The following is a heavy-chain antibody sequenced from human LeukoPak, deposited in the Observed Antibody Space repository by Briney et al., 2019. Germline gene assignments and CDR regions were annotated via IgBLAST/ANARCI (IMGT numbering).Heavy chain of an antibody. V-gene: IGHV4-30-4*08. J-gene: IGHJ4*02. CDR1: GGSISSGDYF. D-gene: IGHD6-19*01. CDR3: ARDRAVAAEFDY. CDR2: LYYSGST. Sequence: SETLSLTCTVSGGSISSGDYFWTWIRQPPGKGLEWIGFLYYSGSTYYNPSLKSRLTISIDTSRNQFSLKLSSVTAADTAVYYCARDRAVAAEFDYWGQGTLVTVSS.